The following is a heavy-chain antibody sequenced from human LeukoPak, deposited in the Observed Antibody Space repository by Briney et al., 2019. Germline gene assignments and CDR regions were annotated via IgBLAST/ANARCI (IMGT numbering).Heavy chain of an antibody. J-gene: IGHJ6*02. CDR2: ISYDGSNK. Sequence: LPGGSLRLSCAASGFTFSSYAMHWVRQAPGKGLEWVAVISYDGSNKYYADSVKGRFTISRDNSKNTLYLQMNSLRAEDTAVYYCARGSPDYDILTGRQMDVWGQGTTVTVSS. CDR3: ARGSPDYDILTGRQMDV. D-gene: IGHD3-9*01. V-gene: IGHV3-30*04. CDR1: GFTFSSYA.